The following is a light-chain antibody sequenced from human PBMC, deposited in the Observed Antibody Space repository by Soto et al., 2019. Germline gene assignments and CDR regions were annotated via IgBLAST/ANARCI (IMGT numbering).Light chain of an antibody. J-gene: IGKJ1*01. CDR1: QGISSY. V-gene: IGKV1-8*01. CDR3: QQYYSYPRT. CDR2: AAY. Sequence: AILMTQSPSSLSSSTGYIFTITCRSSQGISSYLAWYQQKPGKAPKLLIYAAYNLQSGVPSRFSGSGSGTDFTLTISCLQSEDFATYYCQQYYSYPRTFGQGTKVDIK.